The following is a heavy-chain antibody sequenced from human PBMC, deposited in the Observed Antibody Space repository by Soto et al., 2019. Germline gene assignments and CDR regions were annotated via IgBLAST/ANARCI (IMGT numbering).Heavy chain of an antibody. CDR2: INSDGSST. V-gene: IGHV3-74*01. Sequence: GGSLRLSCAASGFTFSSYWMHWVRQAPGKGLVWVSRINSDGSSTSYADSVKGRFTISRDNAKNTLYLQMNSLRAEDTAVYYCARALAVAALESLGAIDYWGQGTLVTVSS. CDR1: GFTFSSYW. D-gene: IGHD6-19*01. CDR3: ARALAVAALESLGAIDY. J-gene: IGHJ4*02.